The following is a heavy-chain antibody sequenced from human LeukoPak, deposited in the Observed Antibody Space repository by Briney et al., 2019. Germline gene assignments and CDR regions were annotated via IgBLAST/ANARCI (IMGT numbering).Heavy chain of an antibody. V-gene: IGHV5-51*01. D-gene: IGHD5-12*01. Sequence: ASVKVSCKGSGYSFTSYWIGWVRQMPGKGLEWMGIIYPGDSDTRYSPSFQGQVTITADKSISTAYLQWSSLKASDTAMYYCARPGGDGYNPFDYWGQGTLATVSS. CDR1: GYSFTSYW. J-gene: IGHJ4*02. CDR2: IYPGDSDT. CDR3: ARPGGDGYNPFDY.